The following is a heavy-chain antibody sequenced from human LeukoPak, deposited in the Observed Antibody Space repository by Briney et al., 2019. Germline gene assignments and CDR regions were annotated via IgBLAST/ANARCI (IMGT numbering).Heavy chain of an antibody. Sequence: GGSLRLSCAASGFTFSSYAMSWVRQAPGKGLEWVSAISGSGGSTYYADSVKGRFTISRDNSKDTLYLQMNSLRAEDTAVYYCAKIREGILWFGELFPTRFGGQGTLVTVSS. CDR1: GFTFSSYA. J-gene: IGHJ4*02. CDR2: ISGSGGST. D-gene: IGHD3-10*01. CDR3: AKIREGILWFGELFPTRF. V-gene: IGHV3-23*01.